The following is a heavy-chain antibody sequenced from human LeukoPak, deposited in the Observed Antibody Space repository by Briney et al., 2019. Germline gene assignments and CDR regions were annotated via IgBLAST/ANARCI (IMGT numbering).Heavy chain of an antibody. D-gene: IGHD5-12*01. V-gene: IGHV3-9*01. CDR2: ISWNSGSI. CDR3: VPSGGYLHIDY. J-gene: IGHJ4*02. Sequence: GGSLRLSCAASGFTFDDYAMHWVRQAPGKGLEWVSGISWNSGSIGYADSVKGRFTISRDNAKNSLYLQMNSLRAEDTALYYCVPSGGYLHIDYWGQGTLVTVSS. CDR1: GFTFDDYA.